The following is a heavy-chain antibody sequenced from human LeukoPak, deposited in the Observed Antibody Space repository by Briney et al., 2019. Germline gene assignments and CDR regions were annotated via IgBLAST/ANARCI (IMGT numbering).Heavy chain of an antibody. CDR1: GFTFSSYE. CDR3: ARESRQLPGGDFDP. J-gene: IGHJ5*02. Sequence: GGSLRLSCAASGFTFSSYEMNWVRQAPGKGLEWVSYISSSGSTIYYADSVKGRFTISRDNAKNSLYLQMNSLRAEDTGVYYCARESRQLPGGDFDPWGQGALVTVSS. CDR2: ISSSGSTI. D-gene: IGHD2-21*01. V-gene: IGHV3-48*03.